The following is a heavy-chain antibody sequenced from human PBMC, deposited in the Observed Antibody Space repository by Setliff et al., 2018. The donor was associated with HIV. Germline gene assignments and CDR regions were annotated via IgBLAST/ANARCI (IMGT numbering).Heavy chain of an antibody. CDR2: IYHSGST. CDR3: AGGFLEWLTPGYYFDY. V-gene: IGHV4-38-2*01. Sequence: SETLSLTCAVSGYSISSGYYWGWIRQPPGKGLEWIGSIYHSGSTYYNPSLKSRVTISVDTSKNQFSLKLSSVTAADTAVYYCAGGFLEWLTPGYYFDYWGQGTLVTVSS. CDR1: GYSISSGYY. J-gene: IGHJ4*02. D-gene: IGHD3-3*01.